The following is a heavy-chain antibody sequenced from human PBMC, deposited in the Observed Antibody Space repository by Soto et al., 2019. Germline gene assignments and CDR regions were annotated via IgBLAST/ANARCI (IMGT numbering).Heavy chain of an antibody. Sequence: QVQLVQSGAEVKKPGSSVKVSCKASGGIFSTYAISWLRQAPGPGLVWMGGIIPLFGTPNYAQRFQGRVTITADESTSTAYMELSRLRSEDTAVYYCARDWDAYGSGNYYNRIDFWGQGTLVTVSS. CDR3: ARDWDAYGSGNYYNRIDF. V-gene: IGHV1-69*01. D-gene: IGHD3-10*01. CDR2: IIPLFGTP. J-gene: IGHJ4*02. CDR1: GGIFSTYA.